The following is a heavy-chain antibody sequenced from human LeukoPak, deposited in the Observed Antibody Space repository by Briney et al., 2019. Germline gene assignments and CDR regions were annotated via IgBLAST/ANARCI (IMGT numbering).Heavy chain of an antibody. V-gene: IGHV3-48*04. CDR2: ISSSGTTI. CDR1: GFTFSRYS. Sequence: GGSLRLSCAASGFTFSRYSVNWVRQAPGKGLEWVSYISSSGTTIYYADSVKGRFTISRDNAKNSLFLQVNSLRAEDTAVYYCARSSGTYHFDYWGQGTLVTVSS. J-gene: IGHJ4*02. D-gene: IGHD1-26*01. CDR3: ARSSGTYHFDY.